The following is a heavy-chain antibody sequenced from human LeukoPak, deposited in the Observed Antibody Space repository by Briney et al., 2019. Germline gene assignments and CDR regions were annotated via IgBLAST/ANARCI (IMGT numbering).Heavy chain of an antibody. D-gene: IGHD6-13*01. CDR1: GGSISNYY. Sequence: SEILSLTCTVSGGSISNYYGNWIRQPPGKGLEWIGYIYYSGSTNYNPSLKSRVTISVDTSKNQFSLKLSSVTAADTAVYYCARHTAYCSSWYYVDYWGQGTLVTVSS. V-gene: IGHV4-59*08. J-gene: IGHJ4*02. CDR3: ARHTAYCSSWYYVDY. CDR2: IYYSGST.